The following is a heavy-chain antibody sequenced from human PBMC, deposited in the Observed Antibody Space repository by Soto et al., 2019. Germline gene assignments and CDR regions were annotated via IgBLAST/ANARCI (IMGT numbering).Heavy chain of an antibody. V-gene: IGHV4-39*01. CDR2: IYYSGST. Sequence: SETLSLTCTVSGGSISSSSYYWGWIRQPPGKGLEWIGSIYYSGSTYYNPSLKSRVTISVDTSKNQFSLKLSSVTAADTAVYYCARLTFWSGYYLIFNWFDPWGQGTLVTVSS. CDR1: GGSISSSSYY. J-gene: IGHJ5*02. CDR3: ARLTFWSGYYLIFNWFDP. D-gene: IGHD3-3*01.